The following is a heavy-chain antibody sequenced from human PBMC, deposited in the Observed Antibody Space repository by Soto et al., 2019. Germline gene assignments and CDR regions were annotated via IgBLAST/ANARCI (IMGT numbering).Heavy chain of an antibody. J-gene: IGHJ4*02. Sequence: SGPTLVNPTQTLTLTCTFSGFSLSTSVVVVGCIRQPPGKALEWLALIYWNDDKRYSPSLKSRLTITKDTSKNQVVLTMTNMDPVDTATYYCAHSYPTDYYDSSGYWASVDYWGQGTLVTVSS. V-gene: IGHV2-5*01. D-gene: IGHD3-22*01. CDR2: IYWNDDK. CDR1: GFSLSTSVVV. CDR3: AHSYPTDYYDSSGYWASVDY.